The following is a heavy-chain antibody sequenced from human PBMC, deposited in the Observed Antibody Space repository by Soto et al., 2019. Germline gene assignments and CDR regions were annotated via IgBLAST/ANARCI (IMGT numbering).Heavy chain of an antibody. J-gene: IGHJ6*02. D-gene: IGHD6-13*01. CDR2: VIPIFGTA. Sequence: QVQLVQSGAEVKKPGSSVKVSCKASGGTFSSYAISWVRQAPGQGLEWMGGVIPIFGTANYAQKFQGRVTITADESTSRAYMGLSSLRSEDTAVYYCAIKLVAGYYYYCMDVWGQGTTVTVSS. V-gene: IGHV1-69*12. CDR1: GGTFSSYA. CDR3: AIKLVAGYYYYCMDV.